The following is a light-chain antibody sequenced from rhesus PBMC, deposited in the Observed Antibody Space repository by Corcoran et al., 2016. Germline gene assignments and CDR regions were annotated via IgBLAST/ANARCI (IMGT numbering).Light chain of an antibody. CDR2: KAY. Sequence: DIQMTQSPSSLSASVGDTVTITRRSSQSISSWLAWYQQKPGKAPKLLIYKAYSWQIGVPSGFSGSGSGTDFPLTISRLQSEDFATYYCQQYSSSPYSFGQGTKVGIK. CDR1: QSISSW. CDR3: QQYSSSPYS. J-gene: IGKJ2*01. V-gene: IGKV1-22*01.